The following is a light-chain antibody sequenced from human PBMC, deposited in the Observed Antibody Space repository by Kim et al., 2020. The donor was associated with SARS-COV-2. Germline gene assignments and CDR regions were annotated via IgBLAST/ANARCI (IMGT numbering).Light chain of an antibody. CDR2: GAS. Sequence: SRGKQATLTCRASHSVSRNDLAWYQQKPGQAPRLLIYGASSRATGIPDRFSGSGSGTDFTLTITRLEPEDFAVYYCQQYSSSPATFGQGTKVDIK. J-gene: IGKJ1*01. CDR1: HSVSRND. CDR3: QQYSSSPAT. V-gene: IGKV3-20*01.